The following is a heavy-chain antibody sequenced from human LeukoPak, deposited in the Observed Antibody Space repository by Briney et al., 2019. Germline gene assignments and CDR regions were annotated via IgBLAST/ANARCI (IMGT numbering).Heavy chain of an antibody. V-gene: IGHV3-21*01. CDR1: GFTFSSYS. Sequence: GGSLRLSCAASGFTFSSYSMNWVRQAPGKGLEWISSISSSSSYIYYADSVKGRFTISRDNAKNSLYLQMNSLRAEDTAVYYCARDLDSRFDYWGQGTLVTVSS. CDR2: ISSSSSYI. D-gene: IGHD6-13*01. CDR3: ARDLDSRFDY. J-gene: IGHJ4*02.